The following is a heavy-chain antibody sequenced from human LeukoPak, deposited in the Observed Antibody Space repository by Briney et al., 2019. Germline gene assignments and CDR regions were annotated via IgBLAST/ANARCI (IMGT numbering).Heavy chain of an antibody. V-gene: IGHV3-7*01. Sequence: GGSLRLSCAASGFTFSSYWMSWVRQAPGKGLEWVANIKQDGSEKDYVDSVKGRFTISRDNAKNSLYLQMNSLRAEDTAVYYCARVRGGYCSSTSCSHGTDYWGQGTLVTVSS. J-gene: IGHJ4*02. CDR1: GFTFSSYW. D-gene: IGHD2-2*01. CDR3: ARVRGGYCSSTSCSHGTDY. CDR2: IKQDGSEK.